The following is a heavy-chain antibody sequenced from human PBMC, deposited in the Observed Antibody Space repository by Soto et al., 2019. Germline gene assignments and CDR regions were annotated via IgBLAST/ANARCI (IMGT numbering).Heavy chain of an antibody. CDR2: IYYSGST. D-gene: IGHD2-8*01. CDR1: GGSISSSSYY. Sequence: SETLSLTCTVSGGSISSSSYYWGWIRQPPGKGLEWIGSIYYSGSTYYNPSLKSRVTISVDTSKNQFSLKLSSVTAADTAVYYCARLMVYAMCAFDIWGQGTMVTVSS. V-gene: IGHV4-39*01. CDR3: ARLMVYAMCAFDI. J-gene: IGHJ3*02.